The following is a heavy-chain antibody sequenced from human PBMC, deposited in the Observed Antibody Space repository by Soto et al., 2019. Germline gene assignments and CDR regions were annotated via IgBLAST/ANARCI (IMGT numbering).Heavy chain of an antibody. CDR3: ARGLMQQRRGMAARPEGYYSTDV. CDR1: GRSFSGYY. D-gene: IGHD6-6*01. V-gene: IGHV4-34*01. Sequence: SDTLSLTWAVYGRSFSGYYWSWIRQPPGKGLEWIGEINHSGSTNYNPSLKSRVTISVDTSKNQFSLKLSSVTAADTAVYYCARGLMQQRRGMAARPEGYYSTDVSGQGTEDTV. J-gene: IGHJ6*02. CDR2: INHSGST.